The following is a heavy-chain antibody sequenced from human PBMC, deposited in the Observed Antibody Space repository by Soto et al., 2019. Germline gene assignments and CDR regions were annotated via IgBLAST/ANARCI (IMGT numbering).Heavy chain of an antibody. CDR1: GFSLTTAGVG. J-gene: IGHJ4*02. CDR3: PHYMTTMNTGYFGY. CDR2: VYWNDDI. V-gene: IGHV2-5*01. Sequence: QITLKESGPPLLKPTQTLTLTCTFSGFSLTTAGVGVGWFRQPPGKALEWLALVYWNDDIRYSPSLTTRLTITRDTSRNQVVLTMTNMDPMDTATYYCPHYMTTMNTGYFGYWGQGTLVTVSS. D-gene: IGHD4-17*01.